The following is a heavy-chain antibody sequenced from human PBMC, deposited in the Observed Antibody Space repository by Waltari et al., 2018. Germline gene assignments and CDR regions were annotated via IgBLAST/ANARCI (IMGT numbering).Heavy chain of an antibody. J-gene: IGHJ3*02. V-gene: IGHV1-69*04. Sequence: QVQLVQSGAEVKKPGSSVKVSCKASGGTFSSYAISWVRQAPGQGLEWMGGIIPILGIANYAQKFQGRFTITADESTSTAYMELSSLRSEDTAVYYCAAYYYDSSGYYYAFDIWGQGTMVTVSS. CDR1: GGTFSSYA. D-gene: IGHD3-22*01. CDR3: AAYYYDSSGYYYAFDI. CDR2: IIPILGIA.